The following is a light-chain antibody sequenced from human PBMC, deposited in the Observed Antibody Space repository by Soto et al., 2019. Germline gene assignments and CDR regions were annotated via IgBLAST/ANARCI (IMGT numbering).Light chain of an antibody. V-gene: IGLV2-14*01. CDR2: DVS. CDR3: SSSTTSNTWV. CDR1: NSDVGAYNY. J-gene: IGLJ3*02. Sequence: QSALTQPASVSGSPGQSIIISCTGTNSDVGAYNYVSWYQHHPGNAPKLMIYDVSYRPCGVSNRFSGSKSGNTASLTISGLQAEDEAYYYCSSSTTSNTWVFGGGTKVTVL.